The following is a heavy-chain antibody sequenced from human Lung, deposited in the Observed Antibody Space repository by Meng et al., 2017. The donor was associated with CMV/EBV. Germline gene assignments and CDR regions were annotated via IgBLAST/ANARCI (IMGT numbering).Heavy chain of an antibody. CDR1: GYTFTGYY. J-gene: IGHJ5*02. CDR2: INPNSGGT. V-gene: IGHV1-2*02. CDR3: ARDSSSRLSITGETSWFDP. Sequence: ASVXVSXKASGYTFTGYYMHWVRQAPGQGLEWMGLINPNSGGTNYAQKFQGRVTVTRDTSMSTGYMELSRLRSDDTAVYYCARDSSSRLSITGETSWFDPWXQGTLVTVSS. D-gene: IGHD1-14*01.